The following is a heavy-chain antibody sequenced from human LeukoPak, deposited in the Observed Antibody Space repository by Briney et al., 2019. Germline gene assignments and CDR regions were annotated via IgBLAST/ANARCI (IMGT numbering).Heavy chain of an antibody. CDR3: AIQKADLITMIRGILAF. Sequence: PGGSLRLSCAASGFTFSSYSMNWVRQAPGMGLEWVSSITSSSRYIYYADSVKGRFTISRDNAKNSLYLQMNSLRAEDTAVYYCAIQKADLITMIRGILAFWGQGTLVTVSS. CDR2: ITSSSRYI. CDR1: GFTFSSYS. J-gene: IGHJ4*02. V-gene: IGHV3-21*01. D-gene: IGHD3-10*01.